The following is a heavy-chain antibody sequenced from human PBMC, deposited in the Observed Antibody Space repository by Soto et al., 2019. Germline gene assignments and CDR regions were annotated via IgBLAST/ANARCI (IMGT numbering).Heavy chain of an antibody. D-gene: IGHD2-8*01. CDR1: GYTFSSYS. V-gene: IGHV1-18*01. CDR2: ISTTSGNT. Sequence: ASVKVSCKTSGYTFSSYSINWVRQAPGQGLEWMAWISTTSGNTHYAERVQGRVTVTLDKSARTAFMEMWGLTSDDTAVYFCARDNGYYDFWGQGALVTVSS. J-gene: IGHJ4*02. CDR3: ARDNGYYDF.